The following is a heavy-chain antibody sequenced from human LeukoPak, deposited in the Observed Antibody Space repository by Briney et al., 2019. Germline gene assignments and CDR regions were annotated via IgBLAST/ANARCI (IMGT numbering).Heavy chain of an antibody. CDR2: ISSSSSYI. CDR3: AKDSGYDSSGYPLGAFDI. J-gene: IGHJ3*02. V-gene: IGHV3-21*04. CDR1: GFTFSSYS. Sequence: GGSLRLSCAASGFTFSSYSMNWVRQAPGKGLEWVSSISSSSSYIYYADSVKGRFTISRDNAKNSLYLQMNSLRAEDMALYYCAKDSGYDSSGYPLGAFDIWGQGTMVTVSS. D-gene: IGHD3-22*01.